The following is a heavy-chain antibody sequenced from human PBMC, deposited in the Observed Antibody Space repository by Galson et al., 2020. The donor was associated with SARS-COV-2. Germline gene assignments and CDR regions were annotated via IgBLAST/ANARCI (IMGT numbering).Heavy chain of an antibody. D-gene: IGHD4-17*01. CDR2: IYTSGST. CDR1: GGSISSYS. V-gene: IGHV4-4*07. CDR3: TRGGYGGNFVDY. J-gene: IGHJ4*02. Sequence: SETLSLTCTVSGGSISSYSWSWIRQPPGKGLEWIGRIYTSGSTNYNPSLKSRVTISVDTSKKLFSLRLRSVTAADTAVYFCTRGGYGGNFVDYWGQGTLVTVSS.